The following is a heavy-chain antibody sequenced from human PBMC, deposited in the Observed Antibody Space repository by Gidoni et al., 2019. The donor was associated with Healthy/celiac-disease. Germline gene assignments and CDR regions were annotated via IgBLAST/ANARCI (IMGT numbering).Heavy chain of an antibody. Sequence: QVQLVQSGAEVKKPGASVKVSCKASGYPFPGYYMHWGRQAPGQGLEWMGWINPNSGGTNYAQKFQGWVTMTRDTSISTAYMELSRLRSDDTAVYYCAILVGATMSDAFDIWGQGTMVTVSS. CDR3: AILVGATMSDAFDI. J-gene: IGHJ3*02. CDR1: GYPFPGYY. D-gene: IGHD1-26*01. V-gene: IGHV1-2*04. CDR2: INPNSGGT.